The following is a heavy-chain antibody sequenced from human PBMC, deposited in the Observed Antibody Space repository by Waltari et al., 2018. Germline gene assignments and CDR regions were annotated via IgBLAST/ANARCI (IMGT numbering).Heavy chain of an antibody. D-gene: IGHD1-26*01. Sequence: QVQLVQSGAEVKKPGASVKVSCKASGYTFTGYYMHWVRQAPGQGLEWMGWINPSSGCTKYVHKFQGRGTMTRDTSIRTAYMELSRRRSDDTAVYYWARDKSGSPGENYFDYWGQGTLVTVSS. CDR1: GYTFTGYY. CDR2: INPSSGCT. CDR3: ARDKSGSPGENYFDY. J-gene: IGHJ4*02. V-gene: IGHV1-2*07.